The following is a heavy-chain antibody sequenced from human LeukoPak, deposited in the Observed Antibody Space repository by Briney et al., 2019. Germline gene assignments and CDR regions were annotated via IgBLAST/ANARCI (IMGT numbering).Heavy chain of an antibody. CDR3: ARASPSGGYMDV. CDR1: GGSISSYY. V-gene: IGHV4-59*01. Sequence: SETLSLTCTVSGGSISSYYWSWIRQPPGKGLEWIGYIYYSGSTNYNPSLKSRVTISVDTSKSQFSLKLSSVTAADTALYYCARASPSGGYMDVWGKGTTVTVSS. D-gene: IGHD3-10*01. CDR2: IYYSGST. J-gene: IGHJ6*03.